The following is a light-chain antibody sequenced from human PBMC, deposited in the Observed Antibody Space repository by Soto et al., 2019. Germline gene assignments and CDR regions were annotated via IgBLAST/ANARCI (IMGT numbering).Light chain of an antibody. V-gene: IGLV2-8*01. J-gene: IGLJ2*01. CDR1: SSDVGDYNY. CDR3: SSNAGSNNLV. Sequence: QSALTQPPSASGTPGQSVTIPCTGTSSDVGDYNYVSWYQQHPGKAPKLVIYEVSRRLSGVPDRFSGSKSGNTASLTVSGLQAEDEADYYCSSNAGSNNLVFGGGTKLTVL. CDR2: EVS.